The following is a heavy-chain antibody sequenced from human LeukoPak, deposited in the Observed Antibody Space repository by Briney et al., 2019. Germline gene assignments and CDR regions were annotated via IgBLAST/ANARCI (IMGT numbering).Heavy chain of an antibody. CDR3: ARVTWWCYYDSSGYFDY. J-gene: IGHJ4*02. D-gene: IGHD3-22*01. Sequence: GGSLRLSCAASGFTFSSYWMSWVRQAPGKGLEWVANIKQDGSEKYYVDSVKGRFTISRDNAKNSLYLQMNSLRAEDTAVYYCARVTWWCYYDSSGYFDYWGQGTLVTVSS. CDR1: GFTFSSYW. CDR2: IKQDGSEK. V-gene: IGHV3-7*01.